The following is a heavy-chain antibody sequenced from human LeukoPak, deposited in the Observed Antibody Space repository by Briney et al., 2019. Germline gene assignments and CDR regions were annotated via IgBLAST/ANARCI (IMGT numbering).Heavy chain of an antibody. CDR3: ARSGYSYTLDGFDY. Sequence: GGSLRLSCAASGFTFSSYAMHWVRQAPGKGPEWVSVIYSGGSTYYADSVKGRFTISRDNSKNTLYLQMNSLRAEDTAVYYCARSGYSYTLDGFDYWGQGTLVTVSS. CDR2: IYSGGST. D-gene: IGHD5-18*01. J-gene: IGHJ4*02. CDR1: GFTFSSYA. V-gene: IGHV3-53*01.